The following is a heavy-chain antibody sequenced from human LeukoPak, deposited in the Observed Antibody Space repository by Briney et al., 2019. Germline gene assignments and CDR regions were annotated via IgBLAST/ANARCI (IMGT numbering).Heavy chain of an antibody. J-gene: IGHJ4*02. V-gene: IGHV4-59*11. CDR2: IYYSGST. Sequence: ASETLSLTCTVSGGSISSHYWSWIRQPPGKGLEWIGYIYYSGSTNYNPSLKSRVTISIDTSKNQFSLKLSSVTAADTAVYYCARQLYSSGWSFDYWGQGTLVTVSS. CDR1: GGSISSHY. D-gene: IGHD6-19*01. CDR3: ARQLYSSGWSFDY.